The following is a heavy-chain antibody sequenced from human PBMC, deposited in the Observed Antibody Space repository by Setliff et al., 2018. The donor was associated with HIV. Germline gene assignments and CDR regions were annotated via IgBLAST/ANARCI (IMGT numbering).Heavy chain of an antibody. CDR2: ISYDGSNK. CDR3: AKDPTYYYESSGPYDAFDV. CDR1: GFTFSSYA. D-gene: IGHD3-22*01. V-gene: IGHV3-30*04. J-gene: IGHJ3*01. Sequence: GGSLRLSCAASGFTFSSYAMDWVRQAPGKGLEWVAVISYDGSNKYYADSVKGRFTISRDNSKNTLFLQMKSLRTEDTAVYYCAKDPTYYYESSGPYDAFDVWGQGTMVTVSS.